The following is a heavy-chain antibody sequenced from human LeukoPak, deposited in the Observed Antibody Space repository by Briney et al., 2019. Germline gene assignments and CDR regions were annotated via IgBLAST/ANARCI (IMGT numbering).Heavy chain of an antibody. CDR1: GFTFGDYA. CDR2: IRSKAYGGTT. D-gene: IGHD3-9*01. CDR3: TTEWYFP. Sequence: GGSLRLSCTASGFTFGDYAMSWVRQAPGKGLEWVGFIRSKAYGGTTDYAAPVKGRFTISRDDSKNTLYLQMNSLKTEDTAVYYCTTEWYFPWGQGTLVTVSS. V-gene: IGHV3-49*04. J-gene: IGHJ5*02.